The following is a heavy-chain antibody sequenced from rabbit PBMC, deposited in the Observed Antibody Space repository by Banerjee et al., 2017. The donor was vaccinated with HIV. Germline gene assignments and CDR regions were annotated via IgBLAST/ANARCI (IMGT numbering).Heavy chain of an antibody. V-gene: IGHV1S45*01. D-gene: IGHD6-1*01. Sequence: QEQLEESGGDLVKPEGSLTLTCTASGFSFTNKYVMCWVRQAPGKGLEWIACINVGSSNSTCYATWAKGRFTISKTSSTTVTLQMTSLTAADTATYFCARNAGHGGYGDAYFNLWGQGTLVTVS. J-gene: IGHJ4*01. CDR2: INVGSSNST. CDR3: ARNAGHGGYGDAYFNL. CDR1: GFSFTNKYV.